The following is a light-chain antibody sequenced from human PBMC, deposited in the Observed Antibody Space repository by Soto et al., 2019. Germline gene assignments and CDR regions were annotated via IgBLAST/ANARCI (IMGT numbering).Light chain of an antibody. Sequence: EIVLTQSPGTLSFSPGERGTLSCSSSQIIFGNYLAWYQQKPGQAPRLLIYGASSRAAGIPDRFTGSGTGTDFTLTITRLEPEDFAVYYCQKYGGSFITFGQGTLLEIK. CDR1: QIIFGNY. J-gene: IGKJ5*01. CDR2: GAS. CDR3: QKYGGSFIT. V-gene: IGKV3-20*01.